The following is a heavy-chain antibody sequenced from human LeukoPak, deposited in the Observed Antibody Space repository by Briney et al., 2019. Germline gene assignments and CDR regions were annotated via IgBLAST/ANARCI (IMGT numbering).Heavy chain of an antibody. CDR3: ASEASYGSGSYYPDY. CDR2: INPNSGGT. J-gene: IGHJ4*02. CDR1: GYTFTGYY. D-gene: IGHD3-10*01. V-gene: IGHV1-2*02. Sequence: GASVKVSCKASGYTFTGYYMHWVRQAPGQGLEWMGWINPNSGGTNYAQKFQGRVTMTRDTSISTAYMELSRLRSDDTAVYYCASEASYGSGSYYPDYWGQGTLVTVSS.